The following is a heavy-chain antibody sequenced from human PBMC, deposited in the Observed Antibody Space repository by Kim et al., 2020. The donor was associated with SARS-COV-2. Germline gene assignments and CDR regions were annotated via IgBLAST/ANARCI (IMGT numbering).Heavy chain of an antibody. D-gene: IGHD2-2*02. Sequence: GGSLRLSCAASGFTFSSYGMHWVRQAPGKGLEWVAVISYDGSNKYYADSVKGRFTISRDNSKNTLYLQINSLSAEDTAVYYFAQDRGQYTFYSYGMDVWG. CDR1: GFTFSSYG. CDR2: ISYDGSNK. J-gene: IGHJ6*01. CDR3: AQDRGQYTFYSYGMDV. V-gene: IGHV3-30*18.